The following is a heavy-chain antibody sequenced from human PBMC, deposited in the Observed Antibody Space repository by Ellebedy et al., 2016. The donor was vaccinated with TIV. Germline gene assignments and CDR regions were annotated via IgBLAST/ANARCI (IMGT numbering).Heavy chain of an antibody. Sequence: GESLKISCKGSGYRFISYWISWVRQMPGKGLEWMGRIDPSDSYTNYSQSFQGHVTISADKSISTAYLQWSSLKASDTAMYYCSRHEGYCSSTSCYGGFWFDPWGQGTLVTVSS. V-gene: IGHV5-10-1*01. CDR1: GYRFISYW. J-gene: IGHJ5*02. D-gene: IGHD2-2*01. CDR3: SRHEGYCSSTSCYGGFWFDP. CDR2: IDPSDSYT.